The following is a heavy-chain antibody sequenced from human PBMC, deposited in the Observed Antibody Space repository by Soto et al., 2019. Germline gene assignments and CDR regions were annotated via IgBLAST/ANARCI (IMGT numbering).Heavy chain of an antibody. V-gene: IGHV3-30*03. CDR3: ARSPRGYFDWSTSYYYYYYGMDV. D-gene: IGHD3-9*01. J-gene: IGHJ6*02. Sequence: PGGSLRLSCAASGFTFSSYGMHWVRQAPGKGLEWVAVISYDGSNKYYADSVKGRFTIPRDNSKNTLYLQMNSLRAEDTAVYYCARSPRGYFDWSTSYYYYYYGMDVWGQGTTVTVSS. CDR2: ISYDGSNK. CDR1: GFTFSSYG.